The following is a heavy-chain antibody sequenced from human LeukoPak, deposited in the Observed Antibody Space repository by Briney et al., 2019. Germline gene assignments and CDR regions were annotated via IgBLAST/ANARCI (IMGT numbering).Heavy chain of an antibody. CDR1: GGSISSYY. D-gene: IGHD6-19*01. Sequence: ASETLSLTCTVSGGSISSYYWSWIRQPPGKGLEWIGYIYYSGSTNYNPSLKSRVTISVDTSKNQFSLKLRSVTAADTALYYCARDREQWLAGAYMDVWGKGTTVTVSS. J-gene: IGHJ6*03. CDR2: IYYSGST. CDR3: ARDREQWLAGAYMDV. V-gene: IGHV4-59*01.